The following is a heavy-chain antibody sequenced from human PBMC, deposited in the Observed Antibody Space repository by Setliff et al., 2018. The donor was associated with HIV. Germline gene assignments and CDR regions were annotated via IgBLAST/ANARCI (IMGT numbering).Heavy chain of an antibody. Sequence: WGTLRLSCAASGFTFSRYAMSWVRQAPGKGLEWVSAIRGSGGSAYYADSVKGRFTISRDNSKNTLYLQMNSLRAEDTAVYYCAKIASWGVVSPVGAFDIWSQGTMVTVSS. V-gene: IGHV3-23*01. CDR3: AKIASWGVVSPVGAFDI. CDR2: IRGSGGSA. D-gene: IGHD2-15*01. CDR1: GFTFSRYA. J-gene: IGHJ3*02.